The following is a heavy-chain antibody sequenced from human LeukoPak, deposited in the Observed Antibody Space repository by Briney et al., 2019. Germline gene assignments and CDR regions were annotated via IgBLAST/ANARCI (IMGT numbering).Heavy chain of an antibody. D-gene: IGHD6-13*01. J-gene: IGHJ3*02. V-gene: IGHV3-64*01. Sequence: AISSNGGSTYYANSVKGRFTISRDNSKNTLYLQMGSLRAEDMAVYYCARAIWDSSDAFDIWGQGTMVTVSS. CDR2: ISSNGGST. CDR3: ARAIWDSSDAFDI.